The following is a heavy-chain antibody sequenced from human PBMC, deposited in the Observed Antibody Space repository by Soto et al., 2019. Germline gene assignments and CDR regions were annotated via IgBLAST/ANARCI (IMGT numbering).Heavy chain of an antibody. D-gene: IGHD3-10*01. CDR1: GGSFSGYY. Sequence: QVQLQQWGAGLLKPSETLSLTCAVYGGSFSGYYWSWIRQPPGKGLEWIGEINHSGSTNYNPSLKSRVTISVDTSKNQFSLKLSSVTAADTAVYYCARWYYYGSGGLFDYWGQGTLVTVSS. J-gene: IGHJ4*02. CDR3: ARWYYYGSGGLFDY. CDR2: INHSGST. V-gene: IGHV4-34*01.